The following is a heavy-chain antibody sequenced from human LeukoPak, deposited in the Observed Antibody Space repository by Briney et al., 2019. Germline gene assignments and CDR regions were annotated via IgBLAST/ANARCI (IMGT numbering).Heavy chain of an antibody. J-gene: IGHJ4*02. CDR1: GGSFSGYY. Sequence: SETLSLTCAVYGGSFSGYYWSWIRQPPGKGLEWIGEINHSGSTNYNPSLKSRVTISVDTSKNQFSLKLSSVTAADTAVYYCAGGPSVGATEGGVFDYWGQGTLVTVSS. V-gene: IGHV4-34*01. CDR2: INHSGST. CDR3: AGGPSVGATEGGVFDY. D-gene: IGHD1-26*01.